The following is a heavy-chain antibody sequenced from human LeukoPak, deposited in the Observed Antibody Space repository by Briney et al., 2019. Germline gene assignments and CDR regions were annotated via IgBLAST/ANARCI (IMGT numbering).Heavy chain of an antibody. CDR3: AREKLSERSIDAFDI. D-gene: IGHD1-7*01. CDR2: IIPIFGTA. V-gene: IGHV1-69*05. CDR1: GGTFSSYA. Sequence: ASVKVSCKASGGTFSSYAISWVRQAPGQGLEWMGRIIPIFGTANYAQKFQGRVTITTDESTSTAYMGLSSLRSEDTAVYYCAREKLSERSIDAFDIWGQGTMVTVSS. J-gene: IGHJ3*02.